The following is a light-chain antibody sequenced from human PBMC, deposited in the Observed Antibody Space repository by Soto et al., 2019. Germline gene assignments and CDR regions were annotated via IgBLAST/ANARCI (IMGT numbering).Light chain of an antibody. Sequence: EIVFTQSPGPLALSPGERATLSRRASQSVSSNNLVWYQQKPGQAPRLLIYGASYRAAGIPDRFSGSGSGTDFTLTISRLEPEDFALYYCQQYGSSPWTFGQGTKVDIK. CDR2: GAS. CDR3: QQYGSSPWT. J-gene: IGKJ1*01. CDR1: QSVSSNN. V-gene: IGKV3-20*01.